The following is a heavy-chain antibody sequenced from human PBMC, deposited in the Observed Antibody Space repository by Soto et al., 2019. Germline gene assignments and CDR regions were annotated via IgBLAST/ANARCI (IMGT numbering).Heavy chain of an antibody. D-gene: IGHD3-16*02. CDR2: ISAYNGNT. Sequence: ASVKVSCTASGYTFTSYGISCVRQAPGQGLEWMGWISAYNGNTNYAQKLQGRVTMTTDTSTSTAYMELRSLRSDDTAVYYCARVSYDYIWGSYRYRLAEYFQHWGQGTLVTVSS. J-gene: IGHJ1*01. CDR3: ARVSYDYIWGSYRYRLAEYFQH. V-gene: IGHV1-18*01. CDR1: GYTFTSYG.